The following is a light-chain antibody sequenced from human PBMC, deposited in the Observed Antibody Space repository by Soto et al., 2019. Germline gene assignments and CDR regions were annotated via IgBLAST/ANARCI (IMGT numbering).Light chain of an antibody. CDR1: QGIKNY. CDR2: GAS. J-gene: IGKJ1*01. CDR3: LHYNNGPR. Sequence: EIVMTQSPVTLSVSPGERATLSCRASQGIKNYLAWYQQKPGQAPRLLIYGASRRATGVPARFSGSGSGTEFTLTISSLQSEDFAVYYCLHYNNGPRFGQGTKV. V-gene: IGKV3-15*01.